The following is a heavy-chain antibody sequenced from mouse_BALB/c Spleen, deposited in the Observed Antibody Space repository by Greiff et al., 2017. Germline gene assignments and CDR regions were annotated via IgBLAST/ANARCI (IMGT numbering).Heavy chain of an antibody. CDR2: ISYSGST. CDR3: ARGEIHYYGYFDD. D-gene: IGHD1-2*01. CDR1: GYSITSDYA. Sequence: DVKLVESGPGLVKPSQSLSLTCTVTGYSITSDYAWNWIRQFPGNKLEWMGYISYSGSTSYNPSLKSRISITRDTSKNQFFLQLNSVTTEDTATYYCARGEIHYYGYFDDWGQGTTLTVSS. J-gene: IGHJ2*01. V-gene: IGHV3-2*02.